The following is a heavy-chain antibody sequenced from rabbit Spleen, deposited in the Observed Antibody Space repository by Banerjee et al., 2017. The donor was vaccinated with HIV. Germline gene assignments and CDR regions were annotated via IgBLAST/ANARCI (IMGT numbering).Heavy chain of an antibody. CDR3: TRGSAAMTMVITGFYFNL. V-gene: IGHV1S45*01. CDR2: IYTGNGKN. Sequence: QEQLVESGGGLVKPGASLTLICTASGFSFSSSYDMCWVRQAPGKGLEWIGFIYTGNGKNYYASWAKGRFTISKTSSTTVTLQVTSLTAADTATYFCTRGSAAMTMVITGFYFNLWGPGTLVTV. J-gene: IGHJ4*01. D-gene: IGHD2-1*01. CDR1: GFSFSSSYD.